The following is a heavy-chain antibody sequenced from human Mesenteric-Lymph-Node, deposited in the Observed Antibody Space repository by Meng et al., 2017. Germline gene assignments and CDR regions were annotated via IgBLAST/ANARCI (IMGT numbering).Heavy chain of an antibody. J-gene: IGHJ4*02. CDR3: ATSGSSGWYLDY. Sequence: GGSLRLSCAASGFTFSSYAMSWVRQAPGKGLEWVSAISGSGGSTYYADSVKGRFTISRDNSKNTLYLQMGSLGAEDMAVYYCATSGSSGWYLDYWGQGNQVNVAS. CDR2: ISGSGGST. D-gene: IGHD6-19*01. V-gene: IGHV3-23*01. CDR1: GFTFSSYA.